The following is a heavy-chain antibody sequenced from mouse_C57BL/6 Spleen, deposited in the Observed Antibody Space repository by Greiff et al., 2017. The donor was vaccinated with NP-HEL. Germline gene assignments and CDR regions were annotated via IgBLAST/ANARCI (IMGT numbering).Heavy chain of an antibody. CDR1: GYSITSGYY. CDR3: ARDDYYGSN. Sequence: VQLQQSGPGLVKPSQSLSLTCSVTGYSITSGYYWNWIRQFPGNKLEWMGYISYDGSNNYNPSLKNRISITRDTSKNQFFLKLNSVTTEDTATYYCARDDYYGSNWGQGTLVTVSA. J-gene: IGHJ3*01. D-gene: IGHD1-1*01. CDR2: ISYDGSN. V-gene: IGHV3-6*01.